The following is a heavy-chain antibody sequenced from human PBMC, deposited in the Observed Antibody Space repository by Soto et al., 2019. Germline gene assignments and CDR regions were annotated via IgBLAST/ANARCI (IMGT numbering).Heavy chain of an antibody. Sequence: ASVKVSCKVSGYTLTELSMHWVRQAPGEGLEWMGGFDPEDGETIYAQKFQGRVTMTEDTSTDTAYMELSSLRSEDAAVYYCATVGWLVRWVFDYWGQGTLVTSPQ. D-gene: IGHD6-19*01. J-gene: IGHJ4*02. CDR2: FDPEDGET. V-gene: IGHV1-24*01. CDR1: GYTLTELS. CDR3: ATVGWLVRWVFDY.